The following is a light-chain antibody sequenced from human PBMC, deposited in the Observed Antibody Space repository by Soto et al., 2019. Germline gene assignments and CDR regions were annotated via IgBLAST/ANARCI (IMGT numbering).Light chain of an antibody. V-gene: IGLV2-14*01. CDR2: EAT. Sequence: QSALTQPASVSGSPGQSITISCTGTGSDVGAYNYVSWNQLHPGKAPKLMIYEATNRPSGVSERFSGSKTGDTASLTISGLQADDEAEYFCISYKTDDTFVFGSGTKLTVL. CDR3: ISYKTDDTFV. J-gene: IGLJ1*01. CDR1: GSDVGAYNY.